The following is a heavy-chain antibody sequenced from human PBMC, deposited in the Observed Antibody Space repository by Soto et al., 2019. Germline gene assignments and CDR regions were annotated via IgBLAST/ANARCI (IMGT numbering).Heavy chain of an antibody. D-gene: IGHD1-7*01. Sequence: ASVKVSCKVSGYALTELSMHWVRQAPGKGLEWMGGFDPEDGETIYAQKFQGRVTMTEDTSTDTAYMELSSLRSEDTAVYYCATGQMRNYGTFDPWGQGTLVTVSS. CDR2: FDPEDGET. V-gene: IGHV1-24*01. CDR3: ATGQMRNYGTFDP. CDR1: GYALTELS. J-gene: IGHJ5*02.